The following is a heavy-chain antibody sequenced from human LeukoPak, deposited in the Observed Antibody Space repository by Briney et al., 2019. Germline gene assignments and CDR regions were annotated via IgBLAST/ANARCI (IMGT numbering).Heavy chain of an antibody. J-gene: IGHJ5*02. V-gene: IGHV4-39*02. CDR1: GGSISSSFYY. CDR2: MRYSGST. Sequence: SETLSLTCIVSGGSISSSFYYWGWIRQPPEKGLEWIGNMRYSGSTYHNPSLKSRVTISVDTSKNQLSLKLSSVTAADTALYYCAREDYGDYRRNWFDPWGQGTLVTVSS. D-gene: IGHD4-17*01. CDR3: AREDYGDYRRNWFDP.